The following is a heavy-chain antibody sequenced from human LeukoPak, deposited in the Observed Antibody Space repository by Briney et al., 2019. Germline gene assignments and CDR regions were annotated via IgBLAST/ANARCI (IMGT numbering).Heavy chain of an antibody. CDR3: VRRYMATSAEDFDY. J-gene: IGHJ4*02. D-gene: IGHD5-24*01. V-gene: IGHV3-30*04. CDR1: GFTFSSYA. Sequence: GGSLRLSCTASGFTFSSYAMHWVRQAPGKGLEWVAIVSYDGSNKFYAESVKGRFTISRDNSKNTLYLQMNSLRAEDTAVYYCVRRYMATSAEDFDYWGQGTLVTVSS. CDR2: VSYDGSNK.